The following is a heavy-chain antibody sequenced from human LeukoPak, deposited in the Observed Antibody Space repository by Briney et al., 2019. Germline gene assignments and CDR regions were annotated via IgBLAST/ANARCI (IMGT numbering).Heavy chain of an antibody. CDR3: ARSRAFNSGAFDP. D-gene: IGHD1-26*01. Sequence: SETLSLTCTVSGGSISSYYWSWIRQPPGKGLEWIGYIYYSGNTNYNPSLKSRVTISVDTSKNQFSLRLNSVTAADTAVYYCARSRAFNSGAFDPWGQGSLGTVSS. CDR1: GGSISSYY. J-gene: IGHJ5*02. CDR2: IYYSGNT. V-gene: IGHV4-59*01.